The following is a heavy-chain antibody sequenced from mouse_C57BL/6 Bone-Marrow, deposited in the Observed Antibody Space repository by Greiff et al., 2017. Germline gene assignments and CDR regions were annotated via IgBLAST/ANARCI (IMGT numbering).Heavy chain of an antibody. D-gene: IGHD1-1*01. J-gene: IGHJ4*01. CDR2: IWSGGST. Sequence: VQVVESGPGLVQPSQCLSITCTVSGFSLTSYGVHWVRQSPGKGLEWLGVIWSGGSTDYNAAFISRLSISKDNSKSQVFFKMNSMQADDTAIYYCARSLNILLSMDYWGQGTSVTVSS. CDR3: ARSLNILLSMDY. V-gene: IGHV2-2*01. CDR1: GFSLTSYG.